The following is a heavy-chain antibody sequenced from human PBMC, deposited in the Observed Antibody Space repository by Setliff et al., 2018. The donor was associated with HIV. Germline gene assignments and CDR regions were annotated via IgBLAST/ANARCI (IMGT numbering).Heavy chain of an antibody. J-gene: IGHJ4*02. D-gene: IGHD3-22*01. Sequence: ASVKVSCKASGYSFTSYGISWVRQAPGQGLEWMGWISAYNGNKNYAQKIQDRLTMTTDTSTSTAYMELRSLRSDDTAVYYCARFPNPSQIVVVMPPAYWGQGTLVTVSS. CDR1: GYSFTSYG. V-gene: IGHV1-18*01. CDR2: ISAYNGNK. CDR3: ARFPNPSQIVVVMPPAY.